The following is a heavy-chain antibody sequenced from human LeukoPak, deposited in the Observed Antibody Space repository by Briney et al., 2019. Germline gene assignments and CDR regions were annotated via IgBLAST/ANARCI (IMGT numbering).Heavy chain of an antibody. D-gene: IGHD3-10*01. CDR1: GFTFTNYS. CDR3: YPHYYGSGNLNWFDP. J-gene: IGHJ5*02. V-gene: IGHV3-21*01. CDR2: ISSSSTYK. Sequence: GGSLRLSCAASGFTFTNYSMNWVRQTPGKGLAWVSSISSSSTYKYYADSVKGRFTISRDNARNSLYLQMNSLRVDDTAVYYCYPHYYGSGNLNWFDPWGQGTLVTVSS.